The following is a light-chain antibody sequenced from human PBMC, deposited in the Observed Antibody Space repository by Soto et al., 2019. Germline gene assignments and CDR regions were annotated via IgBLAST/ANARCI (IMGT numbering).Light chain of an antibody. CDR3: CSYAGSYTSPYV. Sequence: QSALTQPRSVSGSPGQSVTISCTGTSSDVGGYNYVSWYQQHLGKAPKLMIYDVSKRPSGVPDRFSGSKSGNTASLTISGLQAEDEADYYCCSYAGSYTSPYVFGTGTKVTVL. V-gene: IGLV2-11*01. J-gene: IGLJ1*01. CDR2: DVS. CDR1: SSDVGGYNY.